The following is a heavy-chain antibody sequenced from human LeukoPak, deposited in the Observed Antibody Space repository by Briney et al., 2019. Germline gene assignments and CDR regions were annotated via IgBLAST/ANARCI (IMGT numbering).Heavy chain of an antibody. J-gene: IGHJ4*02. V-gene: IGHV1-2*06. CDR2: INPNSGGT. Sequence: ASVKASCKASGYTFTAYYMHWVRKAPGQGLNGMGRINPNSGGTNYAQKFQGRVTMTRDTSISTAYMELSRLRSDDTAVYYCARDSVKIYWGQGTLVTVSS. CDR3: ARDSVKIY. CDR1: GYTFTAYY. D-gene: IGHD2/OR15-2a*01.